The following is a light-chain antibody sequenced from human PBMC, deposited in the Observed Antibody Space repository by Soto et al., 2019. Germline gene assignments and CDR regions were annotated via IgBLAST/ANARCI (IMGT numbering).Light chain of an antibody. CDR3: QQYGSSIT. V-gene: IGKV3-20*01. Sequence: EIVLTQSPGTLSLSPGERATLSCRASQSVPRSYLAWYQQKPGQAPRLLIYGTSSRATGIPDRFSGSGSETDFTLTISRLEPEDFAVFYCQQYGSSITFGQGTRLEIK. CDR2: GTS. J-gene: IGKJ5*01. CDR1: QSVPRSY.